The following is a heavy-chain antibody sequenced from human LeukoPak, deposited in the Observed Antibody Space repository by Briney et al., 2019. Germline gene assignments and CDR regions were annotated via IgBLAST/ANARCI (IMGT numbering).Heavy chain of an antibody. D-gene: IGHD3-10*01. J-gene: IGHJ4*02. CDR2: IRYDGSNK. V-gene: IGHV3-30*02. CDR3: AKAGGGFGELFFDY. Sequence: GGSLRLSCAASGFTFSRYGMHWVRQAPGKGLEWVAFIRYDGSNKYYADSVRGRFTISRDNSKNTLYLLMNSLRAEDTAVYYCAKAGGGFGELFFDYWGQGTLVTVSS. CDR1: GFTFSRYG.